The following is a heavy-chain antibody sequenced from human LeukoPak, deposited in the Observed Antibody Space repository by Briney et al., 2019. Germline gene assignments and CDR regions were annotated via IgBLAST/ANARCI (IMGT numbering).Heavy chain of an antibody. CDR1: GGTFISYA. D-gene: IGHD3-9*01. J-gene: IGHJ5*02. CDR3: AREGGSRYFDFDWFDP. CDR2: IIPIFGTA. Sequence: ASVKVSCKASGGTFISYAISWVRQAPGQGREWMGRIIPIFGTANYAQKFQGRVTITTDESTSTAYMELSSLRSEDTAVYYCAREGGSRYFDFDWFDPWGQGTLVTVSS. V-gene: IGHV1-69*05.